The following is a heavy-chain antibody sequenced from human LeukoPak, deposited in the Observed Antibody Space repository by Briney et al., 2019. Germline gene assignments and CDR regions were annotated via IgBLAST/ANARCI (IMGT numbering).Heavy chain of an antibody. CDR2: IYTSGST. J-gene: IGHJ6*03. Sequence: PSETLSLTCTVSGGSISSYYWSWIRQPAGKGLEWIGRIYTSGSTNYNPSLKSRVTMSVDTSKNQFSLKLSSVTAADTAVYYCAGGGTIFGVVIMDYYYYYYMDVWGKGTTVTVSS. CDR3: AGGGTIFGVVIMDYYYYYYMDV. CDR1: GGSISSYY. D-gene: IGHD3-3*01. V-gene: IGHV4-4*07.